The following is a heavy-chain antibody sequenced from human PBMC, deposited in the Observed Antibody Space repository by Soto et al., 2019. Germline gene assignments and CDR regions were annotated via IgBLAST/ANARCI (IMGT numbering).Heavy chain of an antibody. CDR1: GYTFTSNG. V-gene: IGHV1-18*01. CDR3: ARVVYGYSGYETDY. J-gene: IGHJ4*02. D-gene: IGHD5-12*01. CDR2: ISAYNGNT. Sequence: ASVTVSCKASGYTFTSNGISWVRQAPGQGLEWMGWISAYNGNTNYAQKLQGRVTMTTDTSTSTAYMELRSLRSDDTAVYYCARVVYGYSGYETDYWGQGTLVTVSS.